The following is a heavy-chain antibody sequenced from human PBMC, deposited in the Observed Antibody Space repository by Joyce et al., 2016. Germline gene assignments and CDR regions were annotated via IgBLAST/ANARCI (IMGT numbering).Heavy chain of an antibody. J-gene: IGHJ4*02. CDR1: GYTFTDYP. V-gene: IGHV1-3*04. CDR3: ARVSYFSSGSQFDH. Sequence: QVQLVQSGAAVMQPGASLKISCKASGYTFTDYPLHWVRQAPGERLEWMEWINTANGNTQYSQKFQGRVDSTRDTSANTAYMELSSLRSGDTALYSCARVSYFSSGSQFDHWGQGTLVPVSS. D-gene: IGHD3-10*01. CDR2: INTANGNT.